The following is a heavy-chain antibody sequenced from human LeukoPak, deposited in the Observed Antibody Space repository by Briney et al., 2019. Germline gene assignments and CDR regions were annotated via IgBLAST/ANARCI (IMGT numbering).Heavy chain of an antibody. CDR1: GYTFTSYG. CDR3: ASDSSDYLALHYYYYGMDV. Sequence: GASVKVSCKASGYTFTSYGISWVRQAPGQGLEWMGWISAYNGNTNYAQKLQGRVTMTTDTSTSTAYMELRSLRSDDTAVYYCASDSSDYLALHYYYYGMDVWGQGTTVTVSS. D-gene: IGHD3-22*01. CDR2: ISAYNGNT. V-gene: IGHV1-18*01. J-gene: IGHJ6*02.